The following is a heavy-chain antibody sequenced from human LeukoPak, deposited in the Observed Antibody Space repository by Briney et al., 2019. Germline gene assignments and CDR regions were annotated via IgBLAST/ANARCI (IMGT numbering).Heavy chain of an antibody. CDR1: GFTFSSYW. D-gene: IGHD5-18*01. CDR3: AKSEVGYSYGSDYYYGMDV. J-gene: IGHJ6*02. V-gene: IGHV3-7*01. Sequence: GGSLRLSCAASGFTFSSYWMSWVRQAPGKGLEWVANIKQEGSEKYYADSVKGRFTISRDNSKNTLYLQMNSLRAEDTAVYYCAKSEVGYSYGSDYYYGMDVWGQGTTVTVSS. CDR2: IKQEGSEK.